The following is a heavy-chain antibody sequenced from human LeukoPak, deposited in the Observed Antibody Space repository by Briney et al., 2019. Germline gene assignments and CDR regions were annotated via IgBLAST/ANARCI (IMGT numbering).Heavy chain of an antibody. Sequence: PSQTLSLTCTVSGGSISSGSYYWSWIRQPAGKGLEWIGRIYTSGSANYNPSLKSRVAISVDTSKNQFSLKLSSVTAADTAVYYSARVFWAYGSGRVAFDIWGQGTMVTVSS. CDR1: GGSISSGSYY. CDR2: IYTSGSA. D-gene: IGHD3-10*01. V-gene: IGHV4-61*02. CDR3: ARVFWAYGSGRVAFDI. J-gene: IGHJ3*02.